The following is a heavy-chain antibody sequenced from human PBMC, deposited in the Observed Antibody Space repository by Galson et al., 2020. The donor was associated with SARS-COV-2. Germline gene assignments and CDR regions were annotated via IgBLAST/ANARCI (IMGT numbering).Heavy chain of an antibody. D-gene: IGHD4-4*01. J-gene: IGHJ4*02. CDR2: INPSGGGT. CDR3: ARDSQGGNDYNYLLF. Sequence: ASVPVSCKASGYTFTSYYIHWVRQAPGQGLEWMGIINPSGGGTTYAQKFQGRVTMTRDTSTSTVYLELSSLRSEDTAVYYCARDSQGGNDYNYLLFWGQGTLVTVSS. V-gene: IGHV1-46*01. CDR1: GYTFTSYY.